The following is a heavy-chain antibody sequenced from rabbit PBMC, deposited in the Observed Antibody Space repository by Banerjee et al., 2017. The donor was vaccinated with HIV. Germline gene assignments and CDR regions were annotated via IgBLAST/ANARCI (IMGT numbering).Heavy chain of an antibody. CDR3: ARDLAGVIGWNFNL. J-gene: IGHJ4*01. CDR2: LHAGFSGDT. Sequence: QSLEESGGDLVKPEGSLTLTCTASGFSFSNKYVMCWVRQAPGKGLEWIACLHAGFSGDTDYASWAKGRFTISKASWTTVTLQMTSLTAADTATYFCARDLAGVIGWNFNLWGPGTLVTVS. CDR1: GFSFSNKYV. D-gene: IGHD4-1*01. V-gene: IGHV1S40*01.